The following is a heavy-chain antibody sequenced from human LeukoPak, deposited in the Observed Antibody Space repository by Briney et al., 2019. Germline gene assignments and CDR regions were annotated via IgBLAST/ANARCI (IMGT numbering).Heavy chain of an antibody. CDR1: GFNFGNYW. J-gene: IGHJ4*02. CDR2: IEDDGDQK. CDR3: ARDIIRGLSDFDS. V-gene: IGHV3-7*01. D-gene: IGHD5-12*01. Sequence: PGGSLRLSCVASGFNFGNYWMSWVRQAPGKGLEFVGNIEDDGDQKNYVDSVKGRFTISRDNVKNSLYLQMNSLRVEDTAVYYCARDIIRGLSDFDSWGQGILVTVSS.